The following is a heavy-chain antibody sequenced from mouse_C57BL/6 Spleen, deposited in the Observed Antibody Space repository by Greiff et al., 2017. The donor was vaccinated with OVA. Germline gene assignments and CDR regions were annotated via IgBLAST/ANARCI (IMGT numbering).Heavy chain of an antibody. CDR2: INPNNGGT. CDR3: ARGLLRSPYYFDY. CDR1: GYTFTDYN. D-gene: IGHD1-1*01. J-gene: IGHJ2*01. V-gene: IGHV1-18*01. Sequence: VQLQQSGPELVKPGASVKIPCKASGYTFTDYNMDWVKQSHGKSLEWIGDINPNNGGTIYNQKFKGKATLTVDKSSSTAYMELRSLTSEDTAVYYCARGLLRSPYYFDYWGQGTTLTVSS.